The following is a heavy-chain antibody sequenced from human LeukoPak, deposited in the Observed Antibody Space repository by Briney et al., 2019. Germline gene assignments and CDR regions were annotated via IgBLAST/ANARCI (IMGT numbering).Heavy chain of an antibody. CDR1: GGSISSSRSF. V-gene: IGHV4-39*01. CDR2: IYYGGST. J-gene: IGHJ4*02. Sequence: SETLPLTCSVSGGSISSSRSFWGWIRQPPGKGLEWIGSIYYGGSTYYNPSLRSRLTISVDTSRNQFSLKLSSVTAADTAVYYCARNVRHFDFWGQGTLVTVSS. CDR3: ARNVRHFDF.